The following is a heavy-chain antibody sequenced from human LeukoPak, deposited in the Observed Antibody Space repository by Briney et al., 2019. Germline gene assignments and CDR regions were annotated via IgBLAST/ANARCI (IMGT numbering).Heavy chain of an antibody. J-gene: IGHJ3*02. CDR3: AGGYGGRYWAFDI. CDR1: EFTVTTNY. V-gene: IGHV3-66*01. D-gene: IGHD1-26*01. Sequence: PGGSPRLSCTATEFTVTTNYLSWVRQAPGKGLKWVSITYSGGNSNSADSVKGRFTITRDDSKNTLYLQMNSLRPEDTAIYYCAGGYGGRYWAFDIWGQGTMVTVFS. CDR2: TYSGGNS.